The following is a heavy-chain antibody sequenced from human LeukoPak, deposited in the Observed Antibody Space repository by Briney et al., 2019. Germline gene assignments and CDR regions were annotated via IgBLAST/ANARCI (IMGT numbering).Heavy chain of an antibody. V-gene: IGHV3-21*01. Sequence: GGSLRLSCAASGFTFSSYSMNWVRQAPGKGLEWVSSISSSSSYIYYADSVKGRFTISRDNAKNSLYLQMNSLRAEDTAVYYCARDEGVIVGATPTAISYWGQGTLVTVSS. CDR3: ARDEGVIVGATPTAISY. CDR2: ISSSSSYI. CDR1: GFTFSSYS. D-gene: IGHD1-26*01. J-gene: IGHJ4*02.